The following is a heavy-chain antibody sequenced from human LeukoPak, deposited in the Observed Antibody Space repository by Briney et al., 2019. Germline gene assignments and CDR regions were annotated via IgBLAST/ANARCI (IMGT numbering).Heavy chain of an antibody. CDR1: GFTFSSYW. Sequence: GSLSLSCAASGFTFSSYWMSWVRQAPGKGLEWVANIKEDGSDKYYVDSVKGRFTISRDNAKNSLYLQMNSLRAEDTAVYYCARGYAPYYYDNWGQGTLVTVSS. J-gene: IGHJ4*02. D-gene: IGHD2-2*01. V-gene: IGHV3-7*01. CDR3: ARGYAPYYYDN. CDR2: IKEDGSDK.